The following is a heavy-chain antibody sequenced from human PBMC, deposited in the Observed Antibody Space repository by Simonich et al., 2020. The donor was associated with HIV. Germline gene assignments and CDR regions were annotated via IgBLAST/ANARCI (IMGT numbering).Heavy chain of an antibody. CDR3: ATWEIKDNVLTGYTYWYFDL. J-gene: IGHJ2*01. CDR2: FEPEEGKT. V-gene: IGHV1-24*01. Sequence: QVQLGKSGTKVKKPGASVKVSCKVSGHTLTELSMHWVRQAPGKGLGWMGGFEPEEGKTIYAQEFQGRGTLTEDTSTDTAYMELSSLRSEDTAVYYCATWEIKDNVLTGYTYWYFDLWGRGTLVTVSS. D-gene: IGHD3-9*01. CDR1: GHTLTELS.